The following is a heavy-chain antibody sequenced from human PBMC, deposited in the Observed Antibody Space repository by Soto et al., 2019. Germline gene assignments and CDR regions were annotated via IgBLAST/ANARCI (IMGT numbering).Heavy chain of an antibody. Sequence: VQLLESGGGLVQPGGSLRLSCAASRFSFSNYAMSWVRQAPGKGLEWVSGITGSGGSAFYADSVKGRFTISRDNPKNTLFLQMSGLRAEDTALYYCAKTPGYCSGGICYFYFDSWGQGTLVTVSS. D-gene: IGHD2-15*01. CDR1: RFSFSNYA. CDR2: ITGSGGSA. J-gene: IGHJ4*02. V-gene: IGHV3-23*01. CDR3: AKTPGYCSGGICYFYFDS.